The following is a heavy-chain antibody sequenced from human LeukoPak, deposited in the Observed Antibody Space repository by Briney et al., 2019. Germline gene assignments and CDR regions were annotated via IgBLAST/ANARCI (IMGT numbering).Heavy chain of an antibody. CDR2: IYPDDSDT. D-gene: IGHD5-18*01. J-gene: IGHJ4*02. CDR3: AIGEYSYGYIDY. Sequence: GESLKISCKGSGYSLTSYWIAWVRQMPGKGLEWMGIIYPDDSDTGYSPSFQGQVTISADKSISTAYLQWSSLKASDTAMYYCAIGEYSYGYIDYWGQGTLVTVSS. V-gene: IGHV5-51*01. CDR1: GYSLTSYW.